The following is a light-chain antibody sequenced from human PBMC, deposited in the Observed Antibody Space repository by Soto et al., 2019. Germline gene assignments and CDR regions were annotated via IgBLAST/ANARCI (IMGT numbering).Light chain of an antibody. CDR3: QQFLSYPLT. Sequence: AIQLTQSPSSLSASVGDRVTITCRASQGSSSALAWYQQKPGKAPQLLIYDASSLESGVPSRFSGSGSGTDFTLTISSLQPEDFATYYCQQFLSYPLTFGGGTKVEIK. CDR1: QGSSSA. V-gene: IGKV1-13*02. J-gene: IGKJ4*01. CDR2: DAS.